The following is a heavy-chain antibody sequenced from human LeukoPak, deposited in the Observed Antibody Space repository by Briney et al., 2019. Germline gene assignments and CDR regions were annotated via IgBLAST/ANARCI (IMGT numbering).Heavy chain of an antibody. D-gene: IGHD2-21*01. J-gene: IGHJ4*02. Sequence: SETLSPTCTVSGGSISTYYWSWIRQPPGKGLEWIGYIYYSGITKYYPSLKSRVTISVDTSKNQFSLKLTSVTAADTAVYYCARQLFAFGFRHFDRWGQGTLVTVSS. CDR3: ARQLFAFGFRHFDR. V-gene: IGHV4-59*08. CDR1: GGSISTYY. CDR2: IYYSGIT.